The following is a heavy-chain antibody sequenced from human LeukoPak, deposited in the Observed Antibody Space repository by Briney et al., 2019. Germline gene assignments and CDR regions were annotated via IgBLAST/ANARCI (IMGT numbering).Heavy chain of an antibody. J-gene: IGHJ3*02. CDR3: ARDAGRAGGFSI. Sequence: AGGSLRLSCAASGFTFSSYSMNWVRQAPGKGLEWVSSISSSSSYIYYADSAKGRFTISRDNAKNSLYLQMNSLRAEDTAVYYCARDAGRAGGFSIWGQGTMVTVSS. V-gene: IGHV3-21*01. D-gene: IGHD3-16*01. CDR1: GFTFSSYS. CDR2: ISSSSSYI.